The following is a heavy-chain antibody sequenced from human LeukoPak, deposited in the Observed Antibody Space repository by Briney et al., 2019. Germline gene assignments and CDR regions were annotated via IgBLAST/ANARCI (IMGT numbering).Heavy chain of an antibody. D-gene: IGHD2-2*01. CDR3: ARGYCSSATCRHFDY. CDR1: GYAFTNYA. Sequence: ASVKVSCKASGYAFTNYAISWVRQAPGQGLEWMGWISVYNGNTNYAQKLQGRVTMTADTSTTTAYTELRSLRSDDTAVYYCARGYCSSATCRHFDYWSQGALVTVSS. J-gene: IGHJ4*02. V-gene: IGHV1-18*01. CDR2: ISVYNGNT.